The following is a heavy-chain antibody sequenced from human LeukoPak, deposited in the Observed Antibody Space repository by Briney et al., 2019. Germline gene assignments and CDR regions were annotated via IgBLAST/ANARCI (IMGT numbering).Heavy chain of an antibody. CDR1: RFTFSSYA. Sequence: PGRSLRHSCAASRFTFSSYAMHWVRQAPGKGLEWVAVISYDGSNKYYAGSVKGRFTISRDNSKNTLYLQMNSLRAEDTAVYYCARDYCGGVCDPWNWGQGALVTVSS. CDR2: ISYDGSNK. V-gene: IGHV3-30*04. CDR3: ARDYCGGVCDPWN. D-gene: IGHD2-21*02. J-gene: IGHJ4*02.